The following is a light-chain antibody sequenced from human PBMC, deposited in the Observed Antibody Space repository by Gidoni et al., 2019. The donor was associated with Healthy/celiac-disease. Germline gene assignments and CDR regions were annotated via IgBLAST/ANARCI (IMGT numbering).Light chain of an antibody. V-gene: IGLV2-23*01. CDR1: SSDVGSYNL. CDR3: CSYAGSSTLV. J-gene: IGLJ3*02. Sequence: QSALTQPASVSGSPGQSITISCTGTSSDVGSYNLVYRYQPPPGTAPKLMIHEGSKRPSGVSNRFSASKSGNTASLTISVLQSEDDADYYCCSYAGSSTLVFGGGTKLTVL. CDR2: EGS.